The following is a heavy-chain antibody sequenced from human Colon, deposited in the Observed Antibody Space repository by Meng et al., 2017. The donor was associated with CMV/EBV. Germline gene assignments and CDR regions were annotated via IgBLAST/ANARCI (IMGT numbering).Heavy chain of an antibody. J-gene: IGHJ4*02. D-gene: IGHD5-18*01. CDR3: ARGVVGGYNFGYPVAYYYDY. CDR2: INPKSVDT. CDR1: GYTFICNY. Sequence: QVRMLHSAAAVKPPRPCSKVSYKVCGYTFICNYIHWVRQAPGQGLEWIGWINPKSVDTKYEQKFQGRVIMTRDTSIDTAYMELSSLRSDDTAVYYCARGVVGGYNFGYPVAYYYDYWGQGTLVTVSS. V-gene: IGHV1-2*02.